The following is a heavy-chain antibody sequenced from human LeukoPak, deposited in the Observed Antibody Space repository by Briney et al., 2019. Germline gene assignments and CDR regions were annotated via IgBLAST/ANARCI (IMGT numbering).Heavy chain of an antibody. CDR1: GGSFSGYY. CDR2: INHSGST. Sequence: SETLSLTCADYGGSFSGYYWSWIRQPPGKGLEWIGEINHSGSTNYNPSLKSRVTISVDTSKNQFSLKLSSVTAADTAVYYCARAMAHHYYYYYYMDVWGKGTTVTVSS. J-gene: IGHJ6*03. D-gene: IGHD5-24*01. V-gene: IGHV4-34*01. CDR3: ARAMAHHYYYYYYMDV.